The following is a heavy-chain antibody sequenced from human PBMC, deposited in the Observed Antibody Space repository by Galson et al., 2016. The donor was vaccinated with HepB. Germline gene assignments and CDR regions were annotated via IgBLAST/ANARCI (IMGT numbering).Heavy chain of an antibody. D-gene: IGHD1-26*01. J-gene: IGHJ4*02. V-gene: IGHV1-8*01. Sequence: SVKVSCKASGYTFINYDINWVRQATGQGPEWVGWMNPNSGDTGYAQKLKGRVSLTRDTSTSTAYMELSSLGSDDTAMYYCARNIKELTGDYFDNWGQGTQVTVSS. CDR3: ARNIKELTGDYFDN. CDR2: MNPNSGDT. CDR1: GYTFINYD.